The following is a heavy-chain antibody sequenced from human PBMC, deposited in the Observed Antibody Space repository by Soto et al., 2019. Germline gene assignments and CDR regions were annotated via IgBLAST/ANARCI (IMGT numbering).Heavy chain of an antibody. CDR2: VIGSVSTK. Sequence: QAQLVQSGVEVKKPGSSVKVSCTASGGIFSRSGTFTSFAISWVRQAPGQGPEWMGGVIGSVSTKQYARSFQRRVTITADESANSAFMELRGMRSVDTAIYYCAEGGRATFNEFDYWGQGTLVTVYS. J-gene: IGHJ4*02. V-gene: IGHV1-69*01. CDR1: GGIFSRSGTFTSFA. CDR3: AEGGRATFNEFDY. D-gene: IGHD1-1*01.